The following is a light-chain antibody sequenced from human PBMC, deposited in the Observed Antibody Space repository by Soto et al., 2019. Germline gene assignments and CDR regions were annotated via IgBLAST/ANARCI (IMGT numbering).Light chain of an antibody. CDR1: NIGSNS. CDR2: YDS. CDR3: QVWDSSSDHYV. J-gene: IGLJ1*01. Sequence: SYELTQPPSVSVAXXXTAXXXCGGNNIGSNSVHWYQQKPGQAPVLVIYYDSDRPSGIPERFSGSNSGNTATLTISRVEAGDEADYYCQVWDSSSDHYVFGTGTKLTV. V-gene: IGLV3-21*04.